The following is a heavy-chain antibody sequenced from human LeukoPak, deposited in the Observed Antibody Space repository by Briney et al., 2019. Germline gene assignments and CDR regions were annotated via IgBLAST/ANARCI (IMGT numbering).Heavy chain of an antibody. V-gene: IGHV1-18*01. CDR2: ISAYNGNT. CDR3: ARDSPPNYSDSSGYYSDAFDI. D-gene: IGHD3-22*01. Sequence: ASVKVSCKASGYTFTSYGISWVRQAPGQGLEWMGWISAYNGNTNYAQKVQGRVTMTTDTSTSTAYMELRGLRSDDTAVYYCARDSPPNYSDSSGYYSDAFDIWAKGQWSPSLQ. CDR1: GYTFTSYG. J-gene: IGHJ3*02.